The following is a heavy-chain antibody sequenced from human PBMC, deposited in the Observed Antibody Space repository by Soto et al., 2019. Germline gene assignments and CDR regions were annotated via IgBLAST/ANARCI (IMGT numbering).Heavy chain of an antibody. J-gene: IGHJ5*02. CDR1: GGSISSRGYY. CDR2: IYYSGST. CDR3: ARQIAAASLRWFDP. D-gene: IGHD6-13*01. Sequence: PSETLSLTCTVSGGSISSRGYYWGWIRQPPGKGLEWIGTIYYSGSTYYNPSLKSRVTISVDKSISTAYLQWSSLKASDTAMYYCARQIAAASLRWFDPWGQGTLVTVSS. V-gene: IGHV4-39*01.